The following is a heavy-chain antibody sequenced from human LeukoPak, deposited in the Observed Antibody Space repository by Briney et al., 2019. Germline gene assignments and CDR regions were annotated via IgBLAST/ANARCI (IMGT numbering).Heavy chain of an antibody. D-gene: IGHD6-6*01. CDR3: ARHTHSSSGPDY. Sequence: GESLKISCKGSGYTFTKYWIGWVRQMPGKGLGWMGIIYADDSNTKYSPSFQGQVTISADKSISTAYLQWSSLKASDTAMYYCARHTHSSSGPDYWGQGTLVTVSS. CDR2: IYADDSNT. J-gene: IGHJ4*02. V-gene: IGHV5-51*01. CDR1: GYTFTKYW.